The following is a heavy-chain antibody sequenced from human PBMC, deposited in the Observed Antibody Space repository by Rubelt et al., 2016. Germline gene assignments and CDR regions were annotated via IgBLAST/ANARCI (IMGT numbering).Heavy chain of an antibody. J-gene: IGHJ2*01. D-gene: IGHD3-10*01. Sequence: QLQLQESGPGLVKPSETLSLTCSVSGGSISSGNYYWGWIRQPPGKGLEWIGSVYSSGRTNYNPSLESRATMLVDTSKNNFSLRLSAVTAADTAVYYCARDLSGWYFDLWGRGTLVTVFS. CDR2: VYSSGRT. V-gene: IGHV4-39*07. CDR3: ARDLSGWYFDL. CDR1: GGSISSGNYY.